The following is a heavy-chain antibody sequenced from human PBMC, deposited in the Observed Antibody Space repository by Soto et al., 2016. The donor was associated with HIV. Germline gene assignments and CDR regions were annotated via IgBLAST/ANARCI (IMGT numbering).Heavy chain of an antibody. CDR1: GYTFTNYG. Sequence: QVQLVQSGAEVKKPGASVKVSCKASGYTFTNYGFTWVRQAPGQGLEWMGWISAYKGDTNYEQNLQGRVTMTTDTSTNTAYMELRSLRSDDTAVYYCARAPYDIVVVPAANWFDPWGQGTLVTVSS. CDR3: ARAPYDIVVVPAANWFDP. J-gene: IGHJ5*02. D-gene: IGHD2-2*01. CDR2: ISAYKGDT. V-gene: IGHV1-18*01.